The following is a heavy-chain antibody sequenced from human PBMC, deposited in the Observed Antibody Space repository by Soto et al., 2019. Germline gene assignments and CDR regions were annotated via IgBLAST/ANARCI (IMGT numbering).Heavy chain of an antibody. Sequence: ASVKVSCKASGGTFSSYAISWVRQAPGQGLEWMGGISAHNGSTSYAQKFQGRVTMTRDTSTSTVYMELSSLRSEDTAVYYCARGRSLVVVAASDAFDIWGQGTMVTVSS. CDR3: ARGRSLVVVAASDAFDI. CDR1: GGTFSSYA. V-gene: IGHV1-18*01. J-gene: IGHJ3*02. CDR2: ISAHNGST. D-gene: IGHD2-15*01.